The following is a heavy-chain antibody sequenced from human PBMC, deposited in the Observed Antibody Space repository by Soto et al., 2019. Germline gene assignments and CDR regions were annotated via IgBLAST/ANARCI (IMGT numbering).Heavy chain of an antibody. CDR2: ISSSGSTT. J-gene: IGHJ6*03. D-gene: IGHD2-2*01. CDR1: GFTFSDYY. CDR3: ARGSIVAPTVPIYYYYMDV. Sequence: GGSLRLSCAASGFTFSDYYMSWIRQAPGKGLEWLSYISSSGSTTYHADSVKGRFTISRDNAKNSLYLQMSSLRAEDTAVYYCARGSIVAPTVPIYYYYMDVWGKGTTVTVSS. V-gene: IGHV3-11*01.